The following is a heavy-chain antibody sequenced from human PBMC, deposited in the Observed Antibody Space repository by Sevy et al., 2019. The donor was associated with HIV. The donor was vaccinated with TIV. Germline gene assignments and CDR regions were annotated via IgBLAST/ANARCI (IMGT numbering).Heavy chain of an antibody. D-gene: IGHD2-15*01. Sequence: GGSLRLSCTASGITLSTYAMKWVRQAPGKGLEWVSGIDDSGTKTYYADSVKGRFTISRDNTKNTVSLQMKSLRAEDTAVYHCAKDRYCSGGNCPLDYWGQGTLVTVSS. CDR3: AKDRYCSGGNCPLDY. CDR1: GITLSTYA. V-gene: IGHV3-23*01. J-gene: IGHJ4*02. CDR2: IDDSGTKT.